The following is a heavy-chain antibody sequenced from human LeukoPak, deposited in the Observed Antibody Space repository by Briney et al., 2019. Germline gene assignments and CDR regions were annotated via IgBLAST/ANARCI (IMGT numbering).Heavy chain of an antibody. CDR3: ARHAGFGSGYYHDAFDI. Sequence: PSETLSLTCTVSGDSINDYYWSWIRQPPGNRLEWIGWTYYSGSTMYSPSLESRVTISLDTSRTQFSLGLNSVTAADTAVYYCARHAGFGSGYYHDAFDIWGQGSMVIVSS. J-gene: IGHJ3*02. CDR1: GDSINDYY. V-gene: IGHV4-59*08. D-gene: IGHD3-22*01. CDR2: TYYSGST.